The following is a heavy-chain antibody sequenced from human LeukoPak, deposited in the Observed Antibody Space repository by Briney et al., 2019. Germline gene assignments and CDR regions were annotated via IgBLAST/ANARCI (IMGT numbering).Heavy chain of an antibody. CDR1: GFTFSSYG. D-gene: IGHD3-9*01. V-gene: IGHV3-23*01. Sequence: GGSLRLSCAASGFTFSSYGMSWVRQAPGKGLEWVSAISGSGGSTYYADSVKGRFTISRDNSKNTLYLQMNSLRAEDTAVYYCARDRNPSISHYDILTGYAYWGQGTLVTVSS. J-gene: IGHJ4*02. CDR3: ARDRNPSISHYDILTGYAY. CDR2: ISGSGGST.